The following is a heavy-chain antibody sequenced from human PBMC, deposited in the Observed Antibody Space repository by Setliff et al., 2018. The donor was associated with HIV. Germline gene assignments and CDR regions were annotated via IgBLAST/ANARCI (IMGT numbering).Heavy chain of an antibody. Sequence: GASVKVSCKASGYSFTTYFMHWVRHAPGKGLEWMGRIDPEDGETVYAERFRGRISLTVDKSTGTAYMELNRLRSEDTAVYYCGTVRIAVPDDFDFWGQGMLVTVSS. CDR1: GYSFTTYF. J-gene: IGHJ4*02. CDR2: IDPEDGET. V-gene: IGHV1-69-2*01. D-gene: IGHD6-19*01. CDR3: GTVRIAVPDDFDF.